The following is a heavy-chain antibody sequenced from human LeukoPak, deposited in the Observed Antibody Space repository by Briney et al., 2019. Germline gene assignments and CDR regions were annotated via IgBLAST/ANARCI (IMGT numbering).Heavy chain of an antibody. V-gene: IGHV1-2*02. Sequence: VASVRVSCKASGYTFTDYYIHWVRQAPGQGLEWMGWINLNNDETFYAQNFQDRVTMTGDTSISTAYLELSSLRSDDTAVFYCARSYFDVLTNYYMWLAPWGQGTLVTVYS. J-gene: IGHJ5*02. CDR1: GYTFTDYY. CDR2: INLNNDET. CDR3: ARSYFDVLTNYYMWLAP. D-gene: IGHD3-9*01.